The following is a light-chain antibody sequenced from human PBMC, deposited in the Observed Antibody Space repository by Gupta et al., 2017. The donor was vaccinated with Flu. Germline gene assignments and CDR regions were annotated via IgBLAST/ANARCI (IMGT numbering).Light chain of an antibody. CDR2: ETY. CDR3: GTWDASQRAV. V-gene: IGLV1-51*02. J-gene: IGLJ2*01. CDR1: TSNIANHH. Sequence: QSVLTQPPSVSAAAGQKVTISCSGSTSNIANHHVYWYQQFPGTAPKVVIYETYSRPSGISDRFFGSKSGTTATLGITAGQAGDEADYYCGTWDASQRAVFGGGTKLTVL.